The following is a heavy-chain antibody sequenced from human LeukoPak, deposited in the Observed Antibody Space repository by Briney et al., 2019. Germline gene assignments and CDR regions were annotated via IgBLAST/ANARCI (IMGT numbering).Heavy chain of an antibody. CDR1: GFTVSSNY. V-gene: IGHV3-66*01. Sequence: GGSLRLSCAASGFTVSSNYMSWVRQAPGKGLEWVSVIYSGGSTYYADSVKGRFTISRDNSKNTLYLQMNSLRAEDTAVYYCARGPLIWTLIDYWGQGTLVTVSS. CDR2: IYSGGST. CDR3: ARGPLIWTLIDY. J-gene: IGHJ4*02. D-gene: IGHD3/OR15-3a*01.